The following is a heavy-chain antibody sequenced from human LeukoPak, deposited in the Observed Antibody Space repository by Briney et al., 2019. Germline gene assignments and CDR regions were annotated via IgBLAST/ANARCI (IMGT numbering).Heavy chain of an antibody. V-gene: IGHV4-4*07. J-gene: IGHJ4*02. CDR2: IYTSGST. CDR1: GGSITSYY. CDR3: ARDSRDGYNFRLFTLDY. Sequence: SETLSLTCTVSGGSITSYYWSWIRQPAGKGLEWIGRIYTSGSTNYNPSLKSRVTMSVDTSKKQSSLKLTSVTAADTAVYHCARDSRDGYNFRLFTLDYWGQGTLVTVSS. D-gene: IGHD5-24*01.